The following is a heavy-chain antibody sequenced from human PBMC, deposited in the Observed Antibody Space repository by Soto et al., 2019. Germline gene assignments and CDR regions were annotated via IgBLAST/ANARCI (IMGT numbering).Heavy chain of an antibody. V-gene: IGHV4-30-4*01. CDR1: GGSISNGDYS. CDR3: PSVPLTWLYAFDY. D-gene: IGHD3-22*01. Sequence: SETLSLTCTVTGGSISNGDYSWAWLRQPPGKGLEWIGHIYYSGSTYYNPSRKSRVTISVDRSRNEFSLELTSATAADTAVYYCPSVPLTWLYAFDYWGQGALVTVSS. J-gene: IGHJ4*02. CDR2: IYYSGST.